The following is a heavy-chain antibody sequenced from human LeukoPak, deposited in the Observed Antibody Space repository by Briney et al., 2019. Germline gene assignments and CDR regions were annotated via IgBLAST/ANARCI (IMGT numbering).Heavy chain of an antibody. Sequence: SETLSLTCTVSGGSISSSSYYWGWIRQPPGKGLEWIGSIYYSGSTYYNPSLKSRVTISVDTSKNQFSLKLSSVTAADTAVYYCAREGDIGHYYWGQGTLVTVSS. CDR2: IYYSGST. CDR1: GGSISSSSYY. J-gene: IGHJ4*02. D-gene: IGHD2-15*01. V-gene: IGHV4-39*02. CDR3: AREGDIGHYY.